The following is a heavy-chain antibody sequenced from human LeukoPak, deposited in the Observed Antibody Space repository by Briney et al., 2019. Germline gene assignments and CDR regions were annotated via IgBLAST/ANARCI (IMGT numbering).Heavy chain of an antibody. V-gene: IGHV3-7*01. CDR3: ARDSASLGRFDP. CDR1: GFSFTTYW. D-gene: IGHD3-10*01. J-gene: IGHJ5*02. CDR2: INQDGTEK. Sequence: PGESLRLSCAASGFSFTTYWMSWVRQAQGKGLEWVANINQDGTEKYYVESVKGRFTISRDNGKNSLYLQMNSLRAEDTAVYYCARDSASLGRFDPWGQGTLVTVSS.